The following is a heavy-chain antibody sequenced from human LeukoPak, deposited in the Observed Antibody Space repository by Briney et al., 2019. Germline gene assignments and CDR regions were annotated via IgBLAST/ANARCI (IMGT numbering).Heavy chain of an antibody. J-gene: IGHJ4*02. Sequence: QAGGSLRLSCAASGFTFSSYGMHWVRQAPGKGLEWVAFIRYDGSNKYYADSVKGRFTISRDNSKDTLYLQMNSLRAEDTAVSYCAKDQNYDSSGYYAYYFDYWGQGTLVTVSS. D-gene: IGHD3-22*01. CDR1: GFTFSSYG. CDR3: AKDQNYDSSGYYAYYFDY. CDR2: IRYDGSNK. V-gene: IGHV3-30*02.